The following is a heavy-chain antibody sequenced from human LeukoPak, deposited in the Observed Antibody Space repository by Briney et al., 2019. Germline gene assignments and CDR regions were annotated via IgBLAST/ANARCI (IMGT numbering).Heavy chain of an antibody. CDR3: ARHGNYYGSGSYY. Sequence: PSETLSLTCAVYGGSSSGYYWSWIRQPPGKGLEWIGEINYSGSTNYNPSLKSRVTISVDTSKNQFSLKLSSVTAADTAVYYCARHGNYYGSGSYYWGQGTLVTVSS. D-gene: IGHD3-10*01. CDR2: INYSGST. CDR1: GGSSSGYY. J-gene: IGHJ4*02. V-gene: IGHV4-34*01.